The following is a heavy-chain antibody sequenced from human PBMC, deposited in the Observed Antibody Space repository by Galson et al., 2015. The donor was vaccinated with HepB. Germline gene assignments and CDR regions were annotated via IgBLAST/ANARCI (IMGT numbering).Heavy chain of an antibody. CDR3: ARDRSSSWYDGYYYYYGMDV. D-gene: IGHD6-13*01. J-gene: IGHJ6*02. CDR2: IYYSGST. CDR1: GGSISSYY. Sequence: QVQLQESGPGLVKPSETLSLTCTVSGGSISSYYWSWIRQPPGKGLEWIGYIYYSGSTNYNPSLKSRVTISVDTSKNQFSLKLSSVTAADTAVYYCARDRSSSWYDGYYYYYGMDVWGQGTTVTVSS. V-gene: IGHV4-59*01.